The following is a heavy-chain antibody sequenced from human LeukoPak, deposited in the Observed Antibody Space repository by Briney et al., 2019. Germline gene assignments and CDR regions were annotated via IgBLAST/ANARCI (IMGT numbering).Heavy chain of an antibody. D-gene: IGHD5-12*01. V-gene: IGHV4-39*01. J-gene: IGHJ4*03. CDR1: GDSISSISHY. CDR3: ARRKNSGYDFDY. Sequence: SETLSLTCTVSGDSISSISHYWGWIRQPPGKGLEWIGTIYYSGSTYYNPSLKSRVTISADTSKNQFSLKLSSVTAADTAVYYCARRKNSGYDFDYWGHVALVTVSS. CDR2: IYYSGST.